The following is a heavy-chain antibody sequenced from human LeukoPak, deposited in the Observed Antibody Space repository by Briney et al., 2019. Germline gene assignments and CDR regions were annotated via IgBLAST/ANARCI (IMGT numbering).Heavy chain of an antibody. D-gene: IGHD6-19*01. V-gene: IGHV4-39*01. CDR3: ARHSSYSSGWFQDY. Sequence: SETLSLTCTVSGGSISSSSYYWGWIRQPPGKGLEWIGTIYYSGSTYFNPSLKSRVSISVDTSKNQFSLILNSVTVADTAVYHCARHSSYSSGWFQDYRGQGTLVSVSS. J-gene: IGHJ4*02. CDR2: IYYSGST. CDR1: GGSISSSSYY.